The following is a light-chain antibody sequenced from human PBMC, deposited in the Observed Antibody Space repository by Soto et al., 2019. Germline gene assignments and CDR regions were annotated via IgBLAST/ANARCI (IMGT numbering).Light chain of an antibody. CDR1: QTISSW. CDR3: QQANSLPIT. Sequence: DIQMTKSPSTLSRSVGDSVTITCRASQTISSWLAWYQQKPGKAPKLLIYAASNLKSGVPSRFSGSGSGTDFTLTITSLQPEDFATYYCQQANSLPITFGQGTRLEI. J-gene: IGKJ5*01. V-gene: IGKV1-12*01. CDR2: AAS.